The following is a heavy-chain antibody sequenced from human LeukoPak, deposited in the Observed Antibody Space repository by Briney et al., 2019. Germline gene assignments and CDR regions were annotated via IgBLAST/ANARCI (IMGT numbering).Heavy chain of an antibody. J-gene: IGHJ4*02. Sequence: SETLSLTCTVSGVSISTTSCFWGWVRQPPGKGLEWIGTMYYNANNFYNPSLKSRVTISVDTSKNQFSLRLTSVTAADRSVYYCALINNDYYRTFDYWGRGILVTVSS. CDR1: GVSISTTSCF. D-gene: IGHD2-21*02. CDR2: MYYNANN. CDR3: ALINNDYYRTFDY. V-gene: IGHV4-39*01.